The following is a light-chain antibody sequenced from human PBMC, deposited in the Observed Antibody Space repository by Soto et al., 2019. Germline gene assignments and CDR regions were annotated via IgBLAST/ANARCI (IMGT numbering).Light chain of an antibody. CDR1: SSDVGAYNY. CDR3: ISYTSSNTGV. J-gene: IGLJ3*02. V-gene: IGLV2-14*01. Sequence: QSALTQPASVSGSPGQSINISCTGTSSDVGAYNYVSWYQQHPGKAPKLMIYDVSSRPSGVSNRFSGSKSGNTASLTISGLQAEDEADYYCISYTSSNTGVFGGGTKLTVL. CDR2: DVS.